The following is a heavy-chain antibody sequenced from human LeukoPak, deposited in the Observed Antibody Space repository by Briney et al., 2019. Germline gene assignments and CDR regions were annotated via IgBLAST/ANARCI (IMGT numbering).Heavy chain of an antibody. CDR3: AKSRRQLRFLEWSSFDY. CDR2: ISGSGGST. V-gene: IGHV3-23*01. Sequence: QTGGSLRLSCAASGFTFSSYAMSWVRQAPGKGLEWVSAISGSGGSTYYADSVKGRFTISRDNSKNTLYLQMNSLRAEDTAVYYCAKSRRQLRFLEWSSFDYWGQGTLVTVSS. CDR1: GFTFSSYA. J-gene: IGHJ4*02. D-gene: IGHD3-3*01.